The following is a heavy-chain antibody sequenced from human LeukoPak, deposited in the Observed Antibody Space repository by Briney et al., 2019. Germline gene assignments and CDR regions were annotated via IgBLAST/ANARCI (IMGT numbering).Heavy chain of an antibody. CDR3: ARATWYYYGSGSYPNYYYYYYMDV. CDR1: GGSISSYY. V-gene: IGHV4-59*01. D-gene: IGHD3-10*01. CDR2: IFYSGTT. J-gene: IGHJ6*03. Sequence: PSETLSLTCTVSGGSISSYYWSWIRQPPGKGLEWIGFIFYSGTTNYNPSLKSRVTISVDTSKNQFSLKLSSVTAADTAVYYCARATWYYYGSGSYPNYYYYYYMDVWGKGTTVTISS.